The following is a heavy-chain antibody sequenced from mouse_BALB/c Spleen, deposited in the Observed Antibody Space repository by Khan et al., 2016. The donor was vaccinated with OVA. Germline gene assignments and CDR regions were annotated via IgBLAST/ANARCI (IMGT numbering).Heavy chain of an antibody. V-gene: IGHV1S137*01. CDR3: TRPAYDGYYDY. CDR1: GYTFTDYA. J-gene: IGHJ2*01. Sequence: QVQLQQSGPELVRPGVSVKISCKGSGYTFTDYAIHWVKQSHAKSLEWIGLISSYSGNTSYKQKFKGRATMTVDKSSSTAYMELARLTSEDSAIDYCTRPAYDGYYDYWGQGTTLTVSS. CDR2: ISSYSGNT. D-gene: IGHD2-3*01.